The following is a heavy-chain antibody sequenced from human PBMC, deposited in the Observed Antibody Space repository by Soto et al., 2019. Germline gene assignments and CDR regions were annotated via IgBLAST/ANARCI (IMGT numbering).Heavy chain of an antibody. CDR2: ITWHRGNI. Sequence: EVQLVESGGGLVRPGRSLRLSCTASGFTFDDYAMHWVRQAPGRALEWVSGITWHRGNIAYAASVKGRFTIARDDDNNSPHLQMHSPRPEDTALYSCVKDSFAVCLRVLSTAEYVFDYGGHGTVVSVPS. J-gene: IGHJ4*01. CDR3: VKDSFAVCLRVLSTAEYVFDY. CDR1: GFTFDDYA. D-gene: IGHD3-16*01. V-gene: IGHV3-9*01.